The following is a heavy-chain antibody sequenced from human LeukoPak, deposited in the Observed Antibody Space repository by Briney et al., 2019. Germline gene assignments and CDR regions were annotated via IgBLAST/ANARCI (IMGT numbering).Heavy chain of an antibody. J-gene: IGHJ1*01. CDR3: ARMVPGWFQH. D-gene: IGHD2-15*01. CDR2: INHSGNT. CDR1: GGSFSGYY. V-gene: IGHV4-34*01. Sequence: SETLSLTCAVYGGSFSGYYWSWIRQPPGKGLEWIGEINHSGNTNYNPSLKSRVTISVDTSKNRFSLKLSSVTAADTAVYYCARMVPGWFQHWGQGTLVTVSS.